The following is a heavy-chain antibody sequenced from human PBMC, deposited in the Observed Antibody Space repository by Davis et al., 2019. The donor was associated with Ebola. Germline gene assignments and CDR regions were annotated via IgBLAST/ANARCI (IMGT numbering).Heavy chain of an antibody. CDR1: GFTFSSYA. Sequence: GEFLKISCAASGFTFSSYAMSWVRQAPGKGLEWVSAISGSGGSTYYADSVKGRFTISRDNSKNTLYLQMNGLRAEDTAVYYCARSYSGSRIYDYWGQGTLVTVSS. J-gene: IGHJ4*02. V-gene: IGHV3-23*01. CDR3: ARSYSGSRIYDY. CDR2: ISGSGGST. D-gene: IGHD1-26*01.